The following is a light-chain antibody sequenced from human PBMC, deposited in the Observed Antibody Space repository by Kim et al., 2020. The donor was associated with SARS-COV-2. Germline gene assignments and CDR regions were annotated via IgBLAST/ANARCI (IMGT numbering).Light chain of an antibody. J-gene: IGLJ2*01. V-gene: IGLV3-19*01. CDR1: SLRSYY. CDR2: GKN. CDR3: NSRDSSGNHLDVV. Sequence: SSELTQDPAVSVALGQTVRITCQGDSLRSYYASWYQQKPGQAPVLVIYGKNNRPSGIPDRFSGSSSGNTASLTITGAQAEDEADYYCNSRDSSGNHLDVVFGGGTQLNV.